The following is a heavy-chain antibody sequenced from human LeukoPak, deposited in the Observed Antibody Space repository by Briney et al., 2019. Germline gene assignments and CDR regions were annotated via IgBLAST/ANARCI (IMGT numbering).Heavy chain of an antibody. V-gene: IGHV4-59*12. CDR3: ARAGRRYYGSGSSPNWFDP. D-gene: IGHD3-10*01. CDR1: GGSISSYY. J-gene: IGHJ5*02. Sequence: SETLSLTCTVSGGSISSYYWSWIRQPPGKGLEWIGYIYYSGSTNYNPSLKSRVTISVDTSKNQFSLKLSSVTAADTAVYYCARAGRRYYGSGSSPNWFDPWGQGTLVTVSS. CDR2: IYYSGST.